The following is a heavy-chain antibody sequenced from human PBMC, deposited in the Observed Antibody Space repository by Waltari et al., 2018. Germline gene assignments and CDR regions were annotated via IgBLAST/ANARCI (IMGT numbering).Heavy chain of an antibody. Sequence: VQLVESGGGVVQPGRSLRLSCAASGFTFSSYGMHWVRQAPGKGLEWVSAISGSGGSTYYADSVKGRFTISRDNSKNTLYLQMNSLRAEDTAVYYCVRDGLIHAADYWGQGTLVSVSS. V-gene: IGHV3-23*04. CDR1: GFTFSSYG. D-gene: IGHD2-15*01. CDR2: ISGSGGST. CDR3: VRDGLIHAADY. J-gene: IGHJ4*02.